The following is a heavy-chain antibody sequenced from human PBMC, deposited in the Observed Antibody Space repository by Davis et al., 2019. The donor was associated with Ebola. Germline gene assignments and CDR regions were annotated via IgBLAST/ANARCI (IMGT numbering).Heavy chain of an antibody. Sequence: GESLKISCSASGFTFSSYAMHWVRQAPGKGLEYVSAISSNGGSTYYADSVKGRFTISRDNSKNTLYFQMSSLRAEDTAVYYCVKLAIAAIDYWGQGTLVTVSS. CDR2: ISSNGGST. CDR3: VKLAIAAIDY. D-gene: IGHD6-25*01. CDR1: GFTFSSYA. V-gene: IGHV3-64D*08. J-gene: IGHJ4*02.